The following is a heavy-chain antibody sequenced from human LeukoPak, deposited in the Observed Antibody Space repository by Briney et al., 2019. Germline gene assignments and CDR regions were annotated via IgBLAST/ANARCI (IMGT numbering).Heavy chain of an antibody. D-gene: IGHD4-17*01. Sequence: PSQTLSLTCTVSGGSISSGDYYWSWIRQHPGKGLEWIGYIYYSGSTYYNLSLKSRLTISVDTSKNQFSLKVSSVTAPDTAVYYCARYRFGDSPRYFLDYWGQGTLVFVSS. CDR1: GGSISSGDYY. V-gene: IGHV4-31*03. CDR3: ARYRFGDSPRYFLDY. CDR2: IYYSGST. J-gene: IGHJ4*02.